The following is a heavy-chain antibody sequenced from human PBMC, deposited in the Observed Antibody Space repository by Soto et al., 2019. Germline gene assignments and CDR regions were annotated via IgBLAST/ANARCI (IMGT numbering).Heavy chain of an antibody. D-gene: IGHD6-13*01. CDR2: ISYDGSNK. V-gene: IGHV3-30*18. CDR1: GFTFSSYG. CDR3: AKDLYSSSWNYYGMDV. Sequence: GGSLRLSCAASGFTFSSYGMHWVRQAPGKGLEWVAIISYDGSNKYYADSVKGRFTISRDNSKNTLYLQMNSLRAEDTAVYYCAKDLYSSSWNYYGMDVWGQGITVTVSS. J-gene: IGHJ6*02.